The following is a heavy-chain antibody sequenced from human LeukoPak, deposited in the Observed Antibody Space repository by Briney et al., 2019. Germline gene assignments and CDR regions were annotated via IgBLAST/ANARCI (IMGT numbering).Heavy chain of an antibody. Sequence: SQTLSLTCAVSGGSISNGGYSWSWIRQPPGKGLEWIGYIYHSGSTYYNPSLKSRVTISVDRSNNQFSLKLSSVTAADTAVYYCARDSGTFDYWGQGTLVTVSS. CDR2: IYHSGST. CDR3: ARDSGTFDY. J-gene: IGHJ4*02. CDR1: GGSISNGGYS. D-gene: IGHD3-10*01. V-gene: IGHV4-30-2*01.